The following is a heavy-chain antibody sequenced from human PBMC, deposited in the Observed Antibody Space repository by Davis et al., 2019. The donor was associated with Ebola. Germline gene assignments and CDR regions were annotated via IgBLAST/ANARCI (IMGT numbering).Heavy chain of an antibody. J-gene: IGHJ6*04. D-gene: IGHD1-14*01. Sequence: PGGSLRLSCAASGFTFSSYTMNWVRQAPGKGLEWVSSMSSCSTYIYYADSMKGRFTISRDNAKNSLYLQMNSLRAEDTAVYYCARDPEINYYYGMDVWGKGTTVTVSS. CDR1: GFTFSSYT. CDR3: ARDPEINYYYGMDV. V-gene: IGHV3-21*01. CDR2: MSSCSTYI.